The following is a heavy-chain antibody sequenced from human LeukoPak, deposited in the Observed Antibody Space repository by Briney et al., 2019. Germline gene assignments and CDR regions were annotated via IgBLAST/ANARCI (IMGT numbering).Heavy chain of an antibody. CDR3: ARGRLRTYYYYYYMDV. V-gene: IGHV4-34*01. J-gene: IGHJ6*03. D-gene: IGHD6-25*01. Sequence: SETLSLTCAVYGGSFSGYYWSWTRQPPGKGLEWIGEINHSGSTNYNPSLKSRVTISVDTSKNQFSLKLSSVTAADTAVYYCARGRLRTYYYYYYMDVWGKGTTVTVSS. CDR2: INHSGST. CDR1: GGSFSGYY.